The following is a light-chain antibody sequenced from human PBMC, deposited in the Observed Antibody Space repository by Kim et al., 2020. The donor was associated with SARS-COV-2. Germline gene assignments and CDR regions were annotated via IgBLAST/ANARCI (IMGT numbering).Light chain of an antibody. CDR2: DAS. CDR3: QQYNSYSLT. CDR1: QSSSSW. V-gene: IGKV1-5*01. Sequence: ASVGGSAPFTCPTSQSSSSWLAWYQQKPGKAPKLLIYDASSLESGVPSRFSGSGSGTEFTLAISSLQPDDFAAYYCQQYNSYSLTFGQGTQLEIK. J-gene: IGKJ5*01.